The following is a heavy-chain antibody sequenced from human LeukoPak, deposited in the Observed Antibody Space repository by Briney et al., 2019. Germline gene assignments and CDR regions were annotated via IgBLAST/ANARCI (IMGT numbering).Heavy chain of an antibody. V-gene: IGHV3-30*18. CDR1: GFTFSSYG. Sequence: GGSLRLSCAASGFTFSSYGMHWVRQAPGKGLEWVAVISYDGSNKYYADSVKGRFTISRDNSKNTLYLQMNSLRAEDTAVYYCAKAPAGILGWRLLFVFPFDYWGQGTLVTVSS. CDR2: ISYDGSNK. D-gene: IGHD2-21*01. J-gene: IGHJ4*02. CDR3: AKAPAGILGWRLLFVFPFDY.